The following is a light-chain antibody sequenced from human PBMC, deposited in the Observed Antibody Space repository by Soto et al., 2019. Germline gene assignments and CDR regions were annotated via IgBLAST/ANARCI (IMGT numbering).Light chain of an antibody. Sequence: IQMTQSPSTISASLGERVTITCRASQGIRNDLGCYQQKTGKAPKLLIYAASSLQSGVPSTFSGRGSGTDFTPTISSLQPEDFATYYCQQGYGTPIAFGPGTKVDIK. V-gene: IGKV1-6*01. CDR2: AAS. CDR1: QGIRND. CDR3: QQGYGTPIA. J-gene: IGKJ3*01.